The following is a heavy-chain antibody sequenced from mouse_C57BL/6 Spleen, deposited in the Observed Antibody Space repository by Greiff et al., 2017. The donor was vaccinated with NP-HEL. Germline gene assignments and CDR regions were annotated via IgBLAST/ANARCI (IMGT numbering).Heavy chain of an antibody. Sequence: EVHLVESEGGLVQPGSSMKLSCTASGFTFSDYYMAWVRQVPEKGLEWVANINYDGSSTYYLDSLKSRFIISRDNAKNILYLQMSSLKSEDTATYYCARDYRRDGYYAMDYWGQGTSVTVSS. J-gene: IGHJ4*01. CDR2: INYDGSST. CDR3: ARDYRRDGYYAMDY. D-gene: IGHD2-14*01. CDR1: GFTFSDYY. V-gene: IGHV5-16*01.